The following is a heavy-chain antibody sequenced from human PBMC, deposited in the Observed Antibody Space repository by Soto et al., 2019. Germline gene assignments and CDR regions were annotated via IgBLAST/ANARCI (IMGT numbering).Heavy chain of an antibody. CDR1: GYTFTSYG. CDR3: ARWSGSSAVYYYYSGMDV. J-gene: IGHJ6*02. V-gene: IGHV1-18*01. D-gene: IGHD6-6*01. CDR2: ISGYNGNT. Sequence: QVQLVQSGAEVKKPGASVKVSCKASGYTFTSYGISWVRQAPGQGLEWMGWISGYNGNTNYAQKLQGRVTMTTDTPTSTAYMEMRSLRSDDPAVYSCARWSGSSAVYYYYSGMDVWGQGTTVTVSS.